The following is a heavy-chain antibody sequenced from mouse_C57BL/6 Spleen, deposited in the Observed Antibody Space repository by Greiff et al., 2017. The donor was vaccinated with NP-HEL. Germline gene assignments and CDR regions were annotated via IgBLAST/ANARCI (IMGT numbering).Heavy chain of an antibody. V-gene: IGHV1-53*01. J-gene: IGHJ1*03. Sequence: VQLQQPGTELVKPGASVKLSCKASGYTFTSYWMHWVKQRPGQGLEWIGNINPSNGGTNYNEKFKSKATLTVDKSSSTAYMQLSSLTSEDSAVYYCARLATVVAPNWYFDVWGTGTTVTVSS. CDR3: ARLATVVAPNWYFDV. D-gene: IGHD1-1*01. CDR2: INPSNGGT. CDR1: GYTFTSYW.